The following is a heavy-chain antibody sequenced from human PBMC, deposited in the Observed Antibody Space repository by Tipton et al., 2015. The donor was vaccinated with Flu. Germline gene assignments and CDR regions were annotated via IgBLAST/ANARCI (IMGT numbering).Heavy chain of an antibody. CDR1: GYNSAGHW. J-gene: IGHJ3*01. D-gene: IGHD6-19*01. CDR3: VCRGSSSGWPQGFNV. V-gene: IGHV5-51*03. Sequence: QLVQSGAEVKKPGESLTISCKGFGYNSAGHWIGWVRQPPGKGLVWMGVIHLRDSDTRYSPYFQGQVTISSDKSINTAYLHWNSLKTSDTAMYYCVCRGSSSGWPQGFNVWGQGTMVTVSS. CDR2: IHLRDSDT.